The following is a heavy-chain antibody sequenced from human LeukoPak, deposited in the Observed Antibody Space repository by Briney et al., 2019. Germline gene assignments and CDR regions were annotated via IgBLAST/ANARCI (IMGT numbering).Heavy chain of an antibody. J-gene: IGHJ4*02. Sequence: GGSLRLSCAASGFTFSSYAMSWVRQAPGKGLEWVSAVSGSGGSTHYADSVKGRFTISRDNSKNTLYLQMNNARVDDTAVYYCAKEVGYGSPYFDYWGQGTLVTVSS. CDR1: GFTFSSYA. CDR3: AKEVGYGSPYFDY. D-gene: IGHD5-12*01. CDR2: VSGSGGST. V-gene: IGHV3-23*01.